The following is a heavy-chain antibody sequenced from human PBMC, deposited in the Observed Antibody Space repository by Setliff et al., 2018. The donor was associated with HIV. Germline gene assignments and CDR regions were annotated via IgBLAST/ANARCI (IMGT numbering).Heavy chain of an antibody. J-gene: IGHJ4*02. CDR1: GDSISDTTYY. CDR3: ARLSSYRSSSYYFDY. D-gene: IGHD6-6*01. CDR2: IYHSGST. Sequence: SETLSLTCSVSGDSISDTTYYWGWIRQPPGKGLEWIGNIYHSGSTLYKPSLKSRVIMSVDTSKNQFSLKLNSVTAADTAVYHCARLSSYRSSSYYFDYWGQGALVTVSS. V-gene: IGHV4-39*01.